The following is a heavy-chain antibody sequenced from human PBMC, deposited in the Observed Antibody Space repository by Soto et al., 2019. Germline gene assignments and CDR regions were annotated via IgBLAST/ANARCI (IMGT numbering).Heavy chain of an antibody. J-gene: IGHJ6*04. Sequence: SEGLALDVTVSEASFLGECCAWAHQPTGSALEGICETNPSGTSTHHPSLKSRVTISVATSKNXFSLTVNSVTPADTAVYYCSRRETTLLGGMDVWGKGTTVTVSS. D-gene: IGHD3-10*01. CDR1: EASFLGEC. CDR3: SRRETTLLGGMDV. CDR2: TNPSGTS. V-gene: IGHV4-34*01.